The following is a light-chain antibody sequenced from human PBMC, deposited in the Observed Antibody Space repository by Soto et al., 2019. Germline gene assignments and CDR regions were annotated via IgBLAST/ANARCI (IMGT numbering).Light chain of an antibody. J-gene: IGKJ1*01. CDR2: DAS. V-gene: IGKV1-5*01. CDR1: QSISSW. CDR3: QRYNSYPEA. Sequence: DLQMTQSPSTLSASVGDRVTITCRASQSISSWLAWYQQKPGKAPKLLIYDASSLESGVPSRFSGSGSGTEFTLTISSLQPDDFATYYCQRYNSYPEAFGQGTKVEIK.